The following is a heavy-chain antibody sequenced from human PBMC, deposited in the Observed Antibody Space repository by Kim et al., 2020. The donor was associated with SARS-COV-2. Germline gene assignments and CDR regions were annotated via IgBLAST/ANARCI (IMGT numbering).Heavy chain of an antibody. Sequence: ASVKVSCKASGYTFTSYYMHWVRQAPGQGLEWMGIINPSGGSTSYAQKFQGRVTMTRDTSTSTVYMELSSLRSEDTAVYYCARESLGASNSASYYYDGMDVWGQGTTVTVSS. D-gene: IGHD4-4*01. CDR2: INPSGGST. J-gene: IGHJ6*02. V-gene: IGHV1-46*01. CDR1: GYTFTSYY. CDR3: ARESLGASNSASYYYDGMDV.